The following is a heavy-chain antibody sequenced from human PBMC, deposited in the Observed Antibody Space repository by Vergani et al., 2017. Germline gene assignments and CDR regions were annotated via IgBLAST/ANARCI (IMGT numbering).Heavy chain of an antibody. CDR3: ARPVRGVMNENWFDP. J-gene: IGHJ5*02. D-gene: IGHD3-10*02. Sequence: QVQLVESGGGVVQPGRSLRLSCAASGFTFSSYGMHWVRQAPGKGLEWVAVISYDGSNKYYADSVKGRFTISRDNSKNTLYLQMNSLRAEDTAVYYCARPVRGVMNENWFDPWGQGTLVTVSS. V-gene: IGHV3-30*03. CDR1: GFTFSSYG. CDR2: ISYDGSNK.